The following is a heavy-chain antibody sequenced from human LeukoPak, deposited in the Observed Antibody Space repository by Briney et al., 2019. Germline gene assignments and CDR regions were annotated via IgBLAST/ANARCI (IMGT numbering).Heavy chain of an antibody. CDR2: IIPIFGTA. V-gene: IGHV1-69*06. Sequence: SVKVSCKASGGTLSSYAISWVRQAPGQGLEWMGGIIPIFGTANYAQKFQGRVTITADKSTSTAYMELSSLRSEDTAVYYCARAPWLATIGYYYYYMDVWGKGTTVTVSS. CDR1: GGTLSSYA. J-gene: IGHJ6*03. D-gene: IGHD5-24*01. CDR3: ARAPWLATIGYYYYYMDV.